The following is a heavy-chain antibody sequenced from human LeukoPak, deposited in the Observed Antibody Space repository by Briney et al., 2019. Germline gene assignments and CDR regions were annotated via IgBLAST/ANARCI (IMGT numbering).Heavy chain of an antibody. Sequence: GASVKVSCKASGYTSTGYYMHWVRQAPGQGLEWMGIINPSGGSTSYAQKFQGRVTMTRDTSTSTVYMELSSLRSEDTAVYYCARGGLLWFGELLAWGQGTLVTVSS. D-gene: IGHD3-10*01. CDR1: GYTSTGYY. V-gene: IGHV1-46*01. CDR3: ARGGLLWFGELLA. J-gene: IGHJ4*02. CDR2: INPSGGST.